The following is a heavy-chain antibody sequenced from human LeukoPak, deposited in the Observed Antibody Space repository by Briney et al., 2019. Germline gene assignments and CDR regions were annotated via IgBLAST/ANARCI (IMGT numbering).Heavy chain of an antibody. CDR3: ARVQGGSGWYYFDY. Sequence: GGSLRLSCAASGFTFSSYTMNWVRQAPGKGLEWVSSISTSSSYIYYADSVKGRFTISRDNAKNSLYLQMNSLGAEDTAVYYCARVQGGSGWYYFDYWGQGTLVTVSS. J-gene: IGHJ4*02. V-gene: IGHV3-21*01. CDR2: ISTSSSYI. D-gene: IGHD6-19*01. CDR1: GFTFSSYT.